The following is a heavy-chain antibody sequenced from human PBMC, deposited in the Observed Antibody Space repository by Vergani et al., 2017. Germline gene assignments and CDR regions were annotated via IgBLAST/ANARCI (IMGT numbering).Heavy chain of an antibody. J-gene: IGHJ5*02. CDR1: GFTFSSYA. Sequence: EVQLLESGGGLVQPGGSLRLSCAASGFTFSSYAMSWVRQAPGKGLEWVSAISGSGGSTYYADSVKGRFTISRDNSKNTLYLQMNSLRAEDTAVDYCARDYGDYEDVNWFDPWGQGTLVTVSS. CDR3: ARDYGDYEDVNWFDP. CDR2: ISGSGGST. V-gene: IGHV3-23*01. D-gene: IGHD4-17*01.